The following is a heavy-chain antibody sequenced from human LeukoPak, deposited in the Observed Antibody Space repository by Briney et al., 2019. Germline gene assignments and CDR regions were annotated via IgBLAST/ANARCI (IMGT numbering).Heavy chain of an antibody. CDR1: GGSFSGYY. D-gene: IGHD2-21*01. CDR3: AREYSFPDY. CDR2: MNHSGSA. J-gene: IGHJ4*02. V-gene: IGHV4-34*01. Sequence: SETLSLTCAVYGGSFSGYYWTWIRQPPGKGLEWIGEMNHSGSANYNPSLKSRVTISLDTSKNQFSLKLSSVTAADTAVYYCAREYSFPDYWGQGTLVTVSS.